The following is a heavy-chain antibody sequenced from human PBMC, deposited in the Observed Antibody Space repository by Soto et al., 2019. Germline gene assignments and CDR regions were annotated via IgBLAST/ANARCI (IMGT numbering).Heavy chain of an antibody. CDR2: IYYSGST. CDR3: ARLRFLELGT. J-gene: IGHJ5*02. D-gene: IGHD3-3*01. CDR1: GGSISSSSYY. V-gene: IGHV4-39*01. Sequence: SETLSLTCTVSGGSISSSSYYWGWIRQPPGKGLEWIGSIYYSGSTYYNPSLKSRVTISVDTSKNQFSLKLSSVTAADTAVYCCARLRFLELGTWGQGTLVTVSS.